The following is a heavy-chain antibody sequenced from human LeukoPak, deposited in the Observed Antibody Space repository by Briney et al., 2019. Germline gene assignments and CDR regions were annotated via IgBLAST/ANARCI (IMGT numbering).Heavy chain of an antibody. J-gene: IGHJ4*02. Sequence: SVKVSCKASGGTFSSYAISRVRQAPGQGLEWMGGIIPIFGTANYAQKFQGRVTITADESTSTAYMELSSLRSEDTAVYYCARSVVGATGPFVYWGQGTLVTLSS. CDR2: IIPIFGTA. D-gene: IGHD1-26*01. CDR1: GGTFSSYA. V-gene: IGHV1-69*13. CDR3: ARSVVGATGPFVY.